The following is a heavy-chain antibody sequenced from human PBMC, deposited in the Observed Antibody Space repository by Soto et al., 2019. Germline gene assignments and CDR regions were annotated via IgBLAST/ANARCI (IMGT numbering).Heavy chain of an antibody. CDR3: ARVLRVTAPYSNWFDP. CDR2: IYYSGST. Sequence: LSLTCTVSGGSISSGDYYWSWIRQPPGKGLEWIGYIYYSGSTYYNPSLKSRVTISVDTSKNQFSLKLSSVTAADTAVYYCARVLRVTAPYSNWFDPWGQGTLVTVSS. V-gene: IGHV4-30-4*01. J-gene: IGHJ5*02. D-gene: IGHD2-21*02. CDR1: GGSISSGDYY.